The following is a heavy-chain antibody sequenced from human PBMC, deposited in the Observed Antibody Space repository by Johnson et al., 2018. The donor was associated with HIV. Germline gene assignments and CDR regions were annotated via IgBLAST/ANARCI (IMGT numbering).Heavy chain of an antibody. J-gene: IGHJ3*02. CDR1: GFTFSDYY. V-gene: IGHV3-30-3*01. CDR2: IIFDGVYK. CDR3: ARGPPPFARFGVVFSTASHDAFDI. D-gene: IGHD3-3*01. Sequence: QVQLVESGGGLVKPGGSLRLSCAASGFTFSDYYMSWIRQAPGRGMEWLAVIIFDGVYKHHAESVRGRFTISRDNSKATLYLQMNSLRGEDTAVYYCARGPPPFARFGVVFSTASHDAFDIWGQGTMVTVSS.